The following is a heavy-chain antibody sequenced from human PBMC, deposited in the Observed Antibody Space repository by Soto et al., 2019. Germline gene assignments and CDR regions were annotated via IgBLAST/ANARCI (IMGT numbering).Heavy chain of an antibody. D-gene: IGHD2-8*01. CDR1: GGSISSSNW. V-gene: IGHV4-4*02. J-gene: IGHJ6*02. Sequence: SLTCAVSGGSISSSNWWSWVRQPPGKGLEWIGEIYHSGSTNYNPSLKSRVTISVDKSKNQFSLKLSSVTAADTAVYYCARGIVLMVYANYYGMDVWGQGTTVTVS. CDR2: IYHSGST. CDR3: ARGIVLMVYANYYGMDV.